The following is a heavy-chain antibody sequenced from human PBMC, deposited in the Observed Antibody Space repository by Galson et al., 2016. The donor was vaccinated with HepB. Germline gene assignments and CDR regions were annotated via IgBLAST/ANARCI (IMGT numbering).Heavy chain of an antibody. J-gene: IGHJ6*03. Sequence: SVKVSCKASGYTFTNYPIHWVRQAPGQRLEWMGWINAGNGDTKYSQKFQGRVTITRDTSASTAYMELSSLRSEDTAVYYCARQDYDFWSAIKYYYYYMDVWGKGTTVTVSS. CDR2: INAGNGDT. CDR3: ARQDYDFWSAIKYYYYYMDV. V-gene: IGHV1-3*01. D-gene: IGHD3-3*01. CDR1: GYTFTNYP.